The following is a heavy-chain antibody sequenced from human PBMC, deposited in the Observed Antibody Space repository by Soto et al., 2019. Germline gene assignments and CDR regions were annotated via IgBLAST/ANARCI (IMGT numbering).Heavy chain of an antibody. CDR1: GFTFSSYG. CDR2: ISYDGSNK. D-gene: IGHD3-3*01. J-gene: IGHJ6*02. CDR3: AKDLGYDFWSGYYRKYYYYGMDV. Sequence: QVQLVESGGGVVQPGRSLRLSCAASGFTFSSYGMHWVRQAPGKGLEWVAVISYDGSNKYYADSVKGRFTISRDNSKNTLYLQMNKLRAADTAVYYCAKDLGYDFWSGYYRKYYYYGMDVWGQGTTVTVSS. V-gene: IGHV3-30*18.